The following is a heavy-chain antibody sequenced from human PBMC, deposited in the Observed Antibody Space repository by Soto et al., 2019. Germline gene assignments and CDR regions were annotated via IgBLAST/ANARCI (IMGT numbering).Heavy chain of an antibody. D-gene: IGHD5-12*01. Sequence: WWSLRLSCSASVFTFNNFAMHWVRQAPGKGLEWVAFISYDGTYKYYADSVRGRFTVYRDNSKSTLFLQMNSLKFEDTAVYVCANEVDVAFSSLQYGMDVWGQGTTVTVSS. CDR1: VFTFNNFA. J-gene: IGHJ6*02. CDR2: ISYDGTYK. CDR3: ANEVDVAFSSLQYGMDV. V-gene: IGHV3-30*14.